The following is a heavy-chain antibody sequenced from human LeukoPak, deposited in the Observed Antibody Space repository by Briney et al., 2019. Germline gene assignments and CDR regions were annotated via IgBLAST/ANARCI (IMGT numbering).Heavy chain of an antibody. CDR2: ISRSGGST. Sequence: GGSLRLSCAASGFTFSSHAMSWVRQAPGKGLDWVSGISRSGGSTHYADSVKGRFTISRDNSKNTLYLQMNNLRAEDTAVYYCAKDRGYSYGYDYYGMDVWGRGTTVTVSS. CDR3: AKDRGYSYGYDYYGMDV. D-gene: IGHD5-18*01. CDR1: GFTFSSHA. V-gene: IGHV3-23*01. J-gene: IGHJ6*02.